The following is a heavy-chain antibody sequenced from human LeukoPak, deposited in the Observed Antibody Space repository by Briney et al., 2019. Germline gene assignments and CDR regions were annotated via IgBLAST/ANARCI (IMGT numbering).Heavy chain of an antibody. J-gene: IGHJ6*02. D-gene: IGHD6-19*01. CDR1: GFTFSSYG. Sequence: GGSLRLSCAASGFTFSSYGMHWVRQAPGKGLEWVAVISYDGSNKYYADSVKGRFTISRDNSKNTLYLQMNSLRAEDTALYYCAKDIELSSGFGYYYYGMDVWGQGTTVTVSS. V-gene: IGHV3-30*18. CDR2: ISYDGSNK. CDR3: AKDIELSSGFGYYYYGMDV.